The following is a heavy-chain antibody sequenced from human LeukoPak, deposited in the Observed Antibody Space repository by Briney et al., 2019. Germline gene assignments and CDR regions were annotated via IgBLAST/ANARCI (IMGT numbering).Heavy chain of an antibody. V-gene: IGHV1-18*01. CDR1: GYTFTSYG. CDR2: ISAYNGNT. Sequence: ASVKVSCKASGYTFTSYGISWVRQAPGQGLEWMGWISAYNGNTNYAQKLQGRVTMTTETSTSTAFMELRSLESDDTAVYYCARDYGSGTYSLYYYGLDVWGQGTTVTVSS. J-gene: IGHJ6*02. D-gene: IGHD3-10*01. CDR3: ARDYGSGTYSLYYYGLDV.